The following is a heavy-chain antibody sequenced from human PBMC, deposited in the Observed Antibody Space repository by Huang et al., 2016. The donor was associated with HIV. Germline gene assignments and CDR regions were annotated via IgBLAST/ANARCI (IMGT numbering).Heavy chain of an antibody. CDR3: ASHYYDSSGYFRGAFDI. V-gene: IGHV1-69*13. J-gene: IGHJ3*02. D-gene: IGHD3-22*01. CDR2: IIPIFGKA. Sequence: QVQLVQSGAEVKKPGSSVKVSCKASGGTFSSYAISWVRQAPGQGLEWMGVIIPIFGKANYAQKFQGRCTITADESTSTAFMELISLRSEDTAVYYCASHYYDSSGYFRGAFDIWGQGTMVTVSS. CDR1: GGTFSSYA.